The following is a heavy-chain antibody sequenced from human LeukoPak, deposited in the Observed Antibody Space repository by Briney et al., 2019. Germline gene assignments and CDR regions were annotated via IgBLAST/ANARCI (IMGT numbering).Heavy chain of an antibody. J-gene: IGHJ3*02. Sequence: PGGSLRLSCAASGFTFSSYWMSWVRQAPGKGLEWVANIKQDGSEKYYVDSVKGRFTISRDNAKNSLYLQMNSLRAEDTAVYYCARDAYSYGPDAFDIWGQGTMVTVSS. V-gene: IGHV3-7*01. CDR2: IKQDGSEK. CDR1: GFTFSSYW. D-gene: IGHD5-18*01. CDR3: ARDAYSYGPDAFDI.